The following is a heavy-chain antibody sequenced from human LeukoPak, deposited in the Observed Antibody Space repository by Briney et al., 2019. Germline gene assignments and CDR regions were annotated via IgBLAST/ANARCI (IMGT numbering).Heavy chain of an antibody. Sequence: SETLSLTCTAPGGSISSYYWSWFREPPRKGLEGIGYIYYSGSTIYNPSLKSRVTISVDTSKNQFSLKLSSVTAADTAVYYCARIAVAGTDWFDPWGQGTLVTVSS. D-gene: IGHD6-19*01. CDR3: ARIAVAGTDWFDP. CDR2: IYYSGST. J-gene: IGHJ5*02. V-gene: IGHV4-59*01. CDR1: GGSISSYY.